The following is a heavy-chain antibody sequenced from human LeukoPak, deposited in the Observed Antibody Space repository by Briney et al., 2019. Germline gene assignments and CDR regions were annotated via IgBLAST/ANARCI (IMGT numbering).Heavy chain of an antibody. CDR2: ISSDGSST. J-gene: IGHJ3*02. CDR1: GFTFSSYW. V-gene: IGHV3-74*03. CDR3: ARDGMTTVTLDAFDI. Sequence: GGSLRLSCAASGFTFSSYWMHWVRQPPGKGLVWVSRISSDGSSTTYADSVKGRFTISRDNSKNTLYLQMNSLRAEDTAVYYCARDGMTTVTLDAFDIWGQGTMVTVSS. D-gene: IGHD4-17*01.